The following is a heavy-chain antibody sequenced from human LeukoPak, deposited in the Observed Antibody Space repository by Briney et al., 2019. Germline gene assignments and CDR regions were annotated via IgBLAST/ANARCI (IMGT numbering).Heavy chain of an antibody. J-gene: IGHJ3*02. D-gene: IGHD2-15*01. CDR1: RFTFSSYG. CDR2: IRYDGSNK. Sequence: GGSLRLSCAASRFTFSSYGMHWVRQAPGKGLEWVAFIRYDGSNKYYADSVKGRFTISRDNSKNTLYLQMNSLRAEDTAVYYCAKLGLVEAFDIWGQGTMVTVSS. V-gene: IGHV3-30*02. CDR3: AKLGLVEAFDI.